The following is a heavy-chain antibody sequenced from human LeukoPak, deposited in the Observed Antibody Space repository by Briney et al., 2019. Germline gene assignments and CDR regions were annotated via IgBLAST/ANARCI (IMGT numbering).Heavy chain of an antibody. CDR2: ISPSGGST. CDR1: GYTLTSYY. CDR3: ARIRDGYNDAYDI. Sequence: ASVKVSCKASGYTLTSYYMHWVRQAPGQGLEWMAIISPSGGSTFYAQKFQGRVTLTRDTSTSTVYMELSSLRSEDTAIYYCARIRDGYNDAYDIWGQGTVVTVPS. V-gene: IGHV1-46*01. D-gene: IGHD5-24*01. J-gene: IGHJ3*02.